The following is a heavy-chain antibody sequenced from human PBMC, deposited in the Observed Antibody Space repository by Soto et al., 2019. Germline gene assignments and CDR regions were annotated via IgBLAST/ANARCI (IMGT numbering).Heavy chain of an antibody. CDR3: ARAPIPNCSYYELEG. J-gene: IGHJ6*02. CDR2: IYYSGST. D-gene: IGHD1-1*01. CDR1: GGSVNSGGYH. V-gene: IGHV4-31*03. Sequence: SETLSLTCTVSGGSVNSGGYHWSWIRQHPGKGLEWIGDIYYSGSTYYNPSLKSRVTISIDTSTNHFSLHLSALTAADTAAYYCARAPIPNCSYYELEGWDRGTTVAASS.